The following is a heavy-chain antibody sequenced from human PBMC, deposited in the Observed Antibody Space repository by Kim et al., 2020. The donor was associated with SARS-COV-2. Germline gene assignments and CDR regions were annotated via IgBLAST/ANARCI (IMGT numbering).Heavy chain of an antibody. J-gene: IGHJ3*02. D-gene: IGHD2-2*01. V-gene: IGHV1-18*01. Sequence: ASVKVSCKASGYTFTSYGISWVRQAPGQGLEWMGWISAYNGNTNYAQKLQGRVTMTTDTSTSTAYMELRSLRSDDTAVYYCAREREVPAAMGGAFDIWGQGTMVTVSS. CDR1: GYTFTSYG. CDR2: ISAYNGNT. CDR3: AREREVPAAMGGAFDI.